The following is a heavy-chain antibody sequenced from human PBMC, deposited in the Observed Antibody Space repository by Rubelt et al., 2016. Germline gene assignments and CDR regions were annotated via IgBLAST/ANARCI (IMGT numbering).Heavy chain of an antibody. Sequence: QVQLQQWGAGLLKPSETLSLTCAVYGGSFSGYYWSWIRQPPGKGLEWIGEINHSGSTNYNPSLKGRVTISVDTSKNQVYLKLSSVTAADTAVYYCARLLSTTVTTDYWGQGTLVTVSS. J-gene: IGHJ4*02. CDR3: ARLLSTTVTTDY. D-gene: IGHD4-17*01. CDR1: GGSFSGYY. V-gene: IGHV4-34*01. CDR2: INHSGST.